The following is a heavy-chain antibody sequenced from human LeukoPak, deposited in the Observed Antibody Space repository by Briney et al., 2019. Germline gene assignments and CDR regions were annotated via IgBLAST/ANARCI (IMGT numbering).Heavy chain of an antibody. J-gene: IGHJ4*02. V-gene: IGHV3-33*01. D-gene: IGHD4-23*01. CDR2: IWYDGSKK. Sequence: GGSLRLSCAASGFTFSSKGMHWVRQAPGKGLEWVALIWYDGSKKYYTDSVQGRFTISRDNSKNTLYLQMNSLRIEDTAVYYCAREWYDYGGDSEGYWGQGTLVSVSS. CDR3: AREWYDYGGDSEGY. CDR1: GFTFSSKG.